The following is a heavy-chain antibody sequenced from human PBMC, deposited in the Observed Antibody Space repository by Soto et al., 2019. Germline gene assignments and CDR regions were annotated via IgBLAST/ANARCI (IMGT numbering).Heavy chain of an antibody. J-gene: IGHJ6*02. V-gene: IGHV3-30*03. CDR1: GFTFSSYG. Sequence: QVPLVESGGGVVQPGRSLRLSCAASGFTFSSYGMHWVRQAPGKGLEWVAVISYDGSNKYYADSVKGRFTISRDNSKNTLQLLMNSLRAEDTAVYYCARDQVDTAMVDYYYGMDVWGQGTTVTVS. CDR2: ISYDGSNK. CDR3: ARDQVDTAMVDYYYGMDV. D-gene: IGHD5-18*01.